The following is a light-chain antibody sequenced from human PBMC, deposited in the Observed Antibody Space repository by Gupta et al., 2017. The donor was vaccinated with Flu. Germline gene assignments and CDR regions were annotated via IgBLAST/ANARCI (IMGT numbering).Light chain of an antibody. CDR3: LQYNTLPRT. J-gene: IGKJ4*01. Sequence: DIHMTQTPSSLSASFGDRVTITCRASQGIRNDLGWFQQKPGKAPKRLMYSASNLESGVPSRFSGSGSGTEFTLTISSLQPEDFATYYCLQYNTLPRTFGGGTKVEIK. V-gene: IGKV1-17*01. CDR1: QGIRND. CDR2: SAS.